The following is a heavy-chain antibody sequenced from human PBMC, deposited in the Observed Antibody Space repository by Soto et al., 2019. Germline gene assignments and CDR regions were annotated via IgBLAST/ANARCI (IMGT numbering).Heavy chain of an antibody. D-gene: IGHD1-26*01. CDR3: ARALVGYTKVPSEH. CDR1: GFTFSTYT. V-gene: IGHV3-21*01. CDR2: IRTNSTYR. Sequence: GGSLRLSCAASGFTFSTYTLAWVRQAPGKGLEWVSSIRTNSTYRFYADSVKGRFIISRDNAKLSLYLQMNRLRAEDTAVYYCARALVGYTKVPSEHWGKGNLVTVSS. J-gene: IGHJ1*01.